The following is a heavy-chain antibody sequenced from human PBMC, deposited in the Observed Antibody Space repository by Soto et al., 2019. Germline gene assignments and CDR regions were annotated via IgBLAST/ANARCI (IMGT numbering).Heavy chain of an antibody. V-gene: IGHV1-69*06. Sequence: SVKVSCKASGGTFSSYAISWVRQAPGQGREWMGGIIPIFGTANYAQKFQGRVTITADKSTSTAYMELSSLRSEDTAVYYCARAPVEYDDVWGSYRYRYFDYWGQGXLVTVSS. J-gene: IGHJ4*02. CDR3: ARAPVEYDDVWGSYRYRYFDY. CDR2: IIPIFGTA. CDR1: GGTFSSYA. D-gene: IGHD3-16*02.